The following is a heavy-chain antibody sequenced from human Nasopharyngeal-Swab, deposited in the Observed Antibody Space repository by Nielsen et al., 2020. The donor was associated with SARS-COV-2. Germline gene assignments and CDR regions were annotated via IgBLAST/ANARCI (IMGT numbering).Heavy chain of an antibody. Sequence: GGSLRPSCAASGFTFSSYDMHWVRQATGKGLEWVSAIGTAGDPYYPGSVKGRFTISRENAKNSLYLQMNSLRAGDTAVYYCARGDGTMVRGVIIRGGMDVWGQGTTVTVSS. CDR3: ARGDGTMVRGVIIRGGMDV. CDR1: GFTFSSYD. D-gene: IGHD3-10*01. V-gene: IGHV3-13*05. CDR2: IGTAGDP. J-gene: IGHJ6*02.